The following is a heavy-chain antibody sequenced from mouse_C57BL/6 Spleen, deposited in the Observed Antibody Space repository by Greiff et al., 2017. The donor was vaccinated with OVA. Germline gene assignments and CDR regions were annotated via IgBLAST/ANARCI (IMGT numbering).Heavy chain of an antibody. CDR3: ARGTTVAFDY. V-gene: IGHV1-69*01. CDR1: GYTFTSYW. D-gene: IGHD1-1*01. J-gene: IGHJ2*01. CDR2: IDPSDSYT. Sequence: QVQLQQPGAELVMPGASVKLSCKASGYTFTSYWMHWVKQRPGQGLEWIGEIDPSDSYTNYNQKFKGKSTLTVDKSSSTAYMQLSSLTSEDSAVYYCARGTTVAFDYWGQGTTLTVSS.